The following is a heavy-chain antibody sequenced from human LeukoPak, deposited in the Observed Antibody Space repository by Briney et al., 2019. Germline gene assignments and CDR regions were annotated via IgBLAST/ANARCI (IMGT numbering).Heavy chain of an antibody. CDR3: AKGYCSGGSCYRDY. CDR2: ISYDGSNK. V-gene: IGHV3-30*18. Sequence: GGSLRLSCAASGFTFSSYGMHWVRQAPGKGLEWVAVISYDGSNKYYADSVKGRFTISRDNSKNTLYLQMNSLRAEDTAVYYCAKGYCSGGSCYRDYWGQGTLVTVSS. CDR1: GFTFSSYG. D-gene: IGHD2-15*01. J-gene: IGHJ4*02.